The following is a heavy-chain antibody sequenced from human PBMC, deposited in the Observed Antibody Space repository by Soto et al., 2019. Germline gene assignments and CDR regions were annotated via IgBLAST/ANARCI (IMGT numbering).Heavy chain of an antibody. CDR2: MNPNSGNT. CDR1: GYTFTSYD. D-gene: IGHD3-22*01. V-gene: IGHV1-8*01. Sequence: GASVKVSCKASGYTFTSYDINWVRQATGQGLEWMGWMNPNSGNTGYAQKFQGRVTMTRNTSISTAYMELSSLRSEDTAVYYCARGNNYYDSISGAFDIWGQGTMVTVSS. CDR3: ARGNNYYDSISGAFDI. J-gene: IGHJ3*02.